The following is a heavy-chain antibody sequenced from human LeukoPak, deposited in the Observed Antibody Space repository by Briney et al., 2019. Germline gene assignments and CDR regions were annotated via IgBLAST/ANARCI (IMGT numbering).Heavy chain of an antibody. CDR1: GFTFSSYS. D-gene: IGHD5-24*01. Sequence: GSLRLSCAASGFTFSSYSMNWIRQPPGKGLEWIGYIYYSGSTNYNPSLKSRVTISVDTSKNQFSLKLSSVTAADTAVYYCARDGDGYNPLGAFDIWGQGTMVTVSS. CDR3: ARDGDGYNPLGAFDI. V-gene: IGHV4-59*01. J-gene: IGHJ3*02. CDR2: IYYSGST.